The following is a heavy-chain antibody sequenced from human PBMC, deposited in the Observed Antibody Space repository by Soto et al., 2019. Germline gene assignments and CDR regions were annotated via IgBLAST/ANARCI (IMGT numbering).Heavy chain of an antibody. D-gene: IGHD2-15*01. CDR1: GYTFTSYG. V-gene: IGHV1-18*01. Sequence: QVQLVQSGAEVKKPGASVKVSCKASGYTFTSYGISWVRQAPGQGLEWMGWISAYNGNTNYAQKLQGRATMTTDTSTRTAYMELRSLRSDDTAVYYCARERSGGSCCDAFDIWGQGTMVTVSS. CDR3: ARERSGGSCCDAFDI. J-gene: IGHJ3*02. CDR2: ISAYNGNT.